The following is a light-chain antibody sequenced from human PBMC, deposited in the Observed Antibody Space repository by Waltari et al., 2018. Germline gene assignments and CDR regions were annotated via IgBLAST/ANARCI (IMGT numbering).Light chain of an antibody. CDR1: SGHSSNI. CDR2: VNSDGSH. CDR3: QTGGHGTWV. V-gene: IGLV4-69*01. Sequence: QLVVTQSPSASASLGASVKLTCTLSSGHSSNIIAWLQQQPEKGPRYLMKVNSDGSHSRGGEIPDRFSGSSSGAGRYLTISSLQAEDEADYYCQTGGHGTWVFGGGTKLTVL. J-gene: IGLJ3*02.